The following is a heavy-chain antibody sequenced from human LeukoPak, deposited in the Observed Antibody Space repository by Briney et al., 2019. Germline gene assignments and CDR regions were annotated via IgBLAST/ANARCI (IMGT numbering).Heavy chain of an antibody. CDR3: ASGTTGSTGFNY. CDR2: ISSGSAYI. V-gene: IGHV3-21*01. D-gene: IGHD1-14*01. J-gene: IGHJ4*02. CDR1: GFSFSDYT. Sequence: GGSLRLSCTASGFSFSDYTMNWVRQAPGKGLEWLSSISSGSAYIHYADSVKGRFTISRDNAKNSLNLQMSSLRAEGTAVCYCASGTTGSTGFNYWGQGTLVTVSS.